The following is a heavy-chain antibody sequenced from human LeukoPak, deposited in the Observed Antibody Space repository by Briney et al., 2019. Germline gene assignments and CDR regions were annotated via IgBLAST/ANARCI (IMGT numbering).Heavy chain of an antibody. CDR1: GASIRTYY. Sequence: PSETLSLTCTVSGASIRTYYWSWIRQPPEQGLEWIGFIYTGNTNYNPSLKSRVTISVDTSKSQFSLNLSSVTAADTAVYYCARLRGGYSGYNDFWGQGILVTVSS. CDR3: ARLRGGYSGYNDF. V-gene: IGHV4-59*08. CDR2: IYTGNT. D-gene: IGHD5-12*01. J-gene: IGHJ4*02.